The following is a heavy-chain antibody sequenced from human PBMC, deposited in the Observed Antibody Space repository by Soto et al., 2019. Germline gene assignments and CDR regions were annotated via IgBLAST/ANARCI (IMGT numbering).Heavy chain of an antibody. J-gene: IGHJ4*02. CDR3: ARSLASAGYTYGNFDS. CDR1: GGSISSGGYY. D-gene: IGHD5-18*01. CDR2: IYSSGST. Sequence: PSETLSLTCTVSGGSISSGGYYWSWIRQHPGKGLEWIGCIYSSGSTNYNPSLKSRVTISVDTSKNQFSLKVPSMTAADTAVYYCARSLASAGYTYGNFDSWGQGTLVTVSS. V-gene: IGHV4-61*08.